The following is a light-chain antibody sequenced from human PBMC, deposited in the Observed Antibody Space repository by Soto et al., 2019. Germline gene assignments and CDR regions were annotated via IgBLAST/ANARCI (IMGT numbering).Light chain of an antibody. CDR1: SSNIGSNYD. CDR3: CSYAGSYTPVV. J-gene: IGLJ2*01. Sequence: QSVLTQPPSVSGAPGQTVTISCAGTSSNIGSNYDVHWYQHLPGTAPKLLIFGYTNRPSGVPDRFSGSKSGNTASLTISGLQAEDEADYYCCSYAGSYTPVVFGGGTKLTVL. CDR2: GYT. V-gene: IGLV1-40*01.